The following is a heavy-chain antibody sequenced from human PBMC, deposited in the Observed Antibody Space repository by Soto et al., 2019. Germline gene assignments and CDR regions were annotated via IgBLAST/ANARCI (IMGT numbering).Heavy chain of an antibody. D-gene: IGHD3-9*01. CDR1: GFTFDDYG. CDR3: ARDHYDILTGYYPLDY. CDR2: INWNGGST. J-gene: IGHJ4*02. Sequence: GGSLRLSCAASGFTFDDYGMSWVRQAPGKGLEWVSGINWNGGSTGYADSVKGRFTISRDNAKNSLYLQMNSLGAEDTALYYCARDHYDILTGYYPLDYWGQGTLVTVSS. V-gene: IGHV3-20*04.